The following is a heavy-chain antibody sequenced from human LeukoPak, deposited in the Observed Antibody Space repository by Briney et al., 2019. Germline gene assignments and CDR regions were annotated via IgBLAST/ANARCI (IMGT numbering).Heavy chain of an antibody. V-gene: IGHV3-30*18. CDR3: AKGTAGIAARPRGAFDI. D-gene: IGHD6-6*01. J-gene: IGHJ3*02. CDR2: ISYDGSNK. Sequence: GRSLRLSCAASGFTFSSYGMHWVRQAPGKGLEWVAVISYDGSNKYYADSVKGRFTISRDNSKNTLYLQMDSLRAEDTAVYYCAKGTAGIAARPRGAFDIWGQGTMVTVSS. CDR1: GFTFSSYG.